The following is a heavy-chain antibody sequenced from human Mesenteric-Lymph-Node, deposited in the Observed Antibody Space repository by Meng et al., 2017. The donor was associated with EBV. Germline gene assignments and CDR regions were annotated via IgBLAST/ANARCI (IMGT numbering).Heavy chain of an antibody. D-gene: IGHD5-18*01. CDR3: RGVIGWIPY. CDR2: ITDSGSRK. V-gene: IGHV3-11*01. Sequence: QVQLVESGGGVVQPGRSLRLSCGASGFTFSAYGIHWIRQAPGKGLEWVAYITDSGSRKDYADSVKGRFTISRDNAKNSVYLQMNSLRAEDTAVYYCRGVIGWIPYWGQGTLVTVSS. CDR1: GFTFSAYG. J-gene: IGHJ4*02.